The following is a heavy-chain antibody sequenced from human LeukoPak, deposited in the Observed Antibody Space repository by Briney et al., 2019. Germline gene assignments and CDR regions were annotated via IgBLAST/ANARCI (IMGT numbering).Heavy chain of an antibody. D-gene: IGHD6-13*01. CDR1: GFTVSSNH. CDR2: IYSGGNT. V-gene: IGHV3-53*01. CDR3: ASRSTWYTACDY. J-gene: IGHJ4*02. Sequence: SGRSLRLSCAASGFTVSSNHMSWVRQAPGKGLEWVSVIYSGGNTFYADSVKGRFTISRDNSKNTLYLQMNSLRAEDTAVYYCASRSTWYTACDYWGQGTLVTVSS.